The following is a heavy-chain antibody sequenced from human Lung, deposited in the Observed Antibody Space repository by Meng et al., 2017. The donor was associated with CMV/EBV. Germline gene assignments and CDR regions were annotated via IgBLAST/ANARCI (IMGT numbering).Heavy chain of an antibody. V-gene: IGHV1-46*01. Sequence: HWVRQAPGQGLEWMGIINPSGGSTSYAQKFQGRVTMTRDTSTSTVYMELSSLRSEDTAVYYCASPPTVNCSSTSCYSGGDYYYYGMDVWGQGTTVTVSS. D-gene: IGHD2-2*01. CDR3: ASPPTVNCSSTSCYSGGDYYYYGMDV. J-gene: IGHJ6*02. CDR2: INPSGGST.